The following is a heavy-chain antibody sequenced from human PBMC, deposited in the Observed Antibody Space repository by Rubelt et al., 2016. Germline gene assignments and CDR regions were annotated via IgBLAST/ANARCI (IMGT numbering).Heavy chain of an antibody. CDR2: IIPIFGPA. D-gene: IGHD3-3*01. CDR1: GGSFSSYA. CDR3: AREYQVATSFGVVDP. V-gene: IGHV1-69*13. J-gene: IGHJ5*02. Sequence: QVQLVQSGAEVKNPGASVKVSCKASGGSFSSYAISWVRQAPGQGLEWMGGIIPIFGPANYAEKVPGSVRISADEAKSTADMELGSLRSEDTAVYYCAREYQVATSFGVVDPWGQGTLVTVSS.